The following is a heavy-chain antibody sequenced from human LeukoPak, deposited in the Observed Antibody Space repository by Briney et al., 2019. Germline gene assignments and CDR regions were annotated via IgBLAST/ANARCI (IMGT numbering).Heavy chain of an antibody. CDR2: IHYSGRP. CDR3: ARFGVDYDMDV. CDR1: GGSISGHY. V-gene: IGHV4-59*11. D-gene: IGHD3-16*01. J-gene: IGHJ6*02. Sequence: SETLSLTCTVSGGSISGHYWTWIRQPPGKGLEWIGQIHYSGRPDYNPSLKSRVTISVDTSKNQLSLKVTSVTGADTAAYYCARFGVDYDMDVWGQGTTVTVSS.